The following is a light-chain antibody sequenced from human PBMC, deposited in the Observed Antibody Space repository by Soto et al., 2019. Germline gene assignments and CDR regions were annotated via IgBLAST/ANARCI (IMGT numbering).Light chain of an antibody. CDR2: DAS. V-gene: IGKV3-11*01. CDR3: QQRSNWPPV. Sequence: EIVLTHSPATLSLSPGERATLSCRASQSVSSYLAWYQQKPGQAPRLLIYDASNRATGIPARFSGSGSGTDFTLTISSLEPEDFAVYYCQQRSNWPPVFGQGTKVDIK. CDR1: QSVSSY. J-gene: IGKJ2*01.